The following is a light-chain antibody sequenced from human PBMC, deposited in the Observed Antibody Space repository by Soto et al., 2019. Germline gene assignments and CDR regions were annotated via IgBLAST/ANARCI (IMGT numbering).Light chain of an antibody. Sequence: QSVLTQPRSVSGSPGQSVTISCTGTNSDVGGYNFVSWYQQHPGKAPKLMIYDVSKRPSGVPDCFSGSKSGNTASLTISGLQAEDEADYYCCSYAGSYTWVFGGGTKVTVL. J-gene: IGLJ3*02. CDR3: CSYAGSYTWV. CDR1: NSDVGGYNF. CDR2: DVS. V-gene: IGLV2-11*01.